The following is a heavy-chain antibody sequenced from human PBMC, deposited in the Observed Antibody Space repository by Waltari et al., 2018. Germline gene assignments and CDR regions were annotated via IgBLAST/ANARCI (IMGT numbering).Heavy chain of an antibody. CDR2: IYYSGST. V-gene: IGHV4-31*03. D-gene: IGHD3-10*01. J-gene: IGHJ5*02. Sequence: QVQLQESGPGLVKPSQTLSLTCTVSGGSISSGGYYWSWIRQHPGKGLEWIGYIYYSGSTYYSPSLKSRVTISVDTSKNQFSLKLSSVTAADTAVYYCAREGYYGSDNWFDPWGQGTLVTVSS. CDR1: GGSISSGGYY. CDR3: AREGYYGSDNWFDP.